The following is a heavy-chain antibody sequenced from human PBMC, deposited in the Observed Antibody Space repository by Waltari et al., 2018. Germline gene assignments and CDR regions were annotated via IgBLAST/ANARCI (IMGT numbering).Heavy chain of an antibody. Sequence: EVQLVESGGGLVQPGGSLRLSCAASGFTLSTSWMHWVRQFSGKGLVLVSLLESEGSRKLADVAKVRFTVSRDNAKNTSSLHMNSLRVEDTAVYYGVRDRYTSAWYPMYYGLDVWGQGTTVIVSS. CDR3: VRDRYTSAWYPMYYGLDV. J-gene: IGHJ6*02. V-gene: IGHV3-74*03. CDR2: LESEGSR. CDR1: GFTLSTSW. D-gene: IGHD6-19*01.